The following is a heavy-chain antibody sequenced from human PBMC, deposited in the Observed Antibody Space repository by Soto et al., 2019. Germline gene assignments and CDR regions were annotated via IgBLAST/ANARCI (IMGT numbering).Heavy chain of an antibody. CDR2: ISSSGSTI. J-gene: IGHJ6*03. CDR1: GFTFSDYY. D-gene: IGHD2-2*03. V-gene: IGHV3-11*01. CDR3: ARIFGYCSSTSCYVSYYMDV. Sequence: GGSLRLSCAASGFTFSDYYMSWIRQAPGKGLEWVSYISSSGSTIYYADSVKGRFTISRDNAKNSLYLQMNSLRAEDTAVYYCARIFGYCSSTSCYVSYYMDVWGKGTTVTVSS.